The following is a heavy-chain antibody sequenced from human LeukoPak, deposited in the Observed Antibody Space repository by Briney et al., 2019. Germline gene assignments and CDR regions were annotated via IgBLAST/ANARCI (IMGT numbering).Heavy chain of an antibody. CDR2: IYTSGST. J-gene: IGHJ6*03. CDR3: ARVGATSKVYYYYYYMDV. D-gene: IGHD1-26*01. Sequence: PSQTLSLTCTVSGDSISSGSSYWSWIRQPAGKGLEWIGRIYTSGSTNYNPSLKSRVTISVDTSKNQFSLKLSSVTAADTAVYYCARVGATSKVYYYYYYMDVWGKGTTVTVSS. V-gene: IGHV4-61*02. CDR1: GDSISSGSSY.